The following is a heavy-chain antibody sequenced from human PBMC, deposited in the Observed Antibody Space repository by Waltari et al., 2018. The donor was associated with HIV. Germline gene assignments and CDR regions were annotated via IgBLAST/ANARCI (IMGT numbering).Heavy chain of an antibody. CDR2: INHSGRT. CDR1: GGSSSNYY. J-gene: IGHJ4*02. D-gene: IGHD3-10*01. CDR3: ARGQYGPGSREDY. Sequence: QVQLQQWGTGLLKPSETLSLTCAVQGGSSSNYYWSWIRQPPGKGMEWIAEINHSGRTNSNPPLKSRITISVDTSNAQFSVKLTSVTAADTAVYFCARGQYGPGSREDYCGQGTLVTVAS. V-gene: IGHV4-34*02.